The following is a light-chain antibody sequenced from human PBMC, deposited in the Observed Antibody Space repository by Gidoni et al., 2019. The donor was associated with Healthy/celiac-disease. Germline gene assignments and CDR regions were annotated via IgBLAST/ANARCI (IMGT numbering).Light chain of an antibody. J-gene: IGKJ1*01. CDR1: QSISSW. CDR3: QQYNSYSGT. V-gene: IGKV1-5*03. Sequence: DIQVTQAPSTLSASVGDRVTITCRGSQSISSWLAWYQQKPGKAPKLLIYKASSLQSGVPSRFSGSGSGTEFTLTISSLQPDEFATYYCQQYNSYSGTFGEGTKVEIK. CDR2: KAS.